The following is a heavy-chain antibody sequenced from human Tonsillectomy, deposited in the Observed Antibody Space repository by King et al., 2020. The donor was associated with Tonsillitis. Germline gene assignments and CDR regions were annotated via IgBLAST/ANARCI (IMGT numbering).Heavy chain of an antibody. CDR1: GFTFSSYG. CDR2: ISYDGSNK. J-gene: IGHJ5*02. Sequence: VQLVESGGGVVQPGRSLRLSCAASGFTFSSYGMHWVRQAPGKGLEWVAVISYDGSNKYYGDSVKGRFTISRDNSKYTLYLQMNSLRAEDTAVYYCARGAAAGMSCNWFDPWGQGTLVTVSS. D-gene: IGHD6-13*01. CDR3: ARGAAAGMSCNWFDP. V-gene: IGHV3-33*05.